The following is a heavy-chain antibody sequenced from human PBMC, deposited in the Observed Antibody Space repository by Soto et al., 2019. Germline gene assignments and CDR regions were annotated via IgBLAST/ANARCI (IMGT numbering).Heavy chain of an antibody. CDR2: TRHKPHNYIT. CDR1: GFIFSDHY. D-gene: IGHD3-10*01. V-gene: IGHV3-72*01. J-gene: IGHJ4*02. CDR3: PTVFAVGDSDSGRLFDY. Sequence: EVQLVESGGGLVQPGGSLRLSCAVSGFIFSDHYLDWVRQAPGKGLEWVGRTRHKPHNYITEYAASVRGRFTISRDDSKNSAYLQMNSLKTEDTAVYYCPTVFAVGDSDSGRLFDYWGQGTLVTVSS.